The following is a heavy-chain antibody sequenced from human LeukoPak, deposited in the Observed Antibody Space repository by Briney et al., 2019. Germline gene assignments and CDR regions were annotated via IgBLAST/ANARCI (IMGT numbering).Heavy chain of an antibody. D-gene: IGHD3-16*02. CDR2: IRYDGSNK. Sequence: GGSLRLSCAASGFTFSSYGMHWVRQAPGKGLEWVAFIRYDGSNKYYADSVKGRFTISRDNSKNTLYLQMNSLRAEDTAVYYCAKERGAVCYDYVWGSYRYTDFLDYWGQGTLVTVSS. CDR3: AKERGAVCYDYVWGSYRYTDFLDY. J-gene: IGHJ4*02. CDR1: GFTFSSYG. V-gene: IGHV3-30*02.